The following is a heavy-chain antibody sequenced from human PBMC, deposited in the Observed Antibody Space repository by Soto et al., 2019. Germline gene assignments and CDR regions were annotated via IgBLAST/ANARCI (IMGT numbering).Heavy chain of an antibody. V-gene: IGHV4-30-4*01. CDR1: GGSISSGYYY. CDR2: IYYSGST. Sequence: SETLSLTCTVSGGSISSGYYYWSWIRQPPGKGLEWIGYIYYSGSTYYNPSLKSRVTISVDTSKNQFSLKLSSVTAADTAVYYCARESITGTTRWFDPWGQGTLVTVSS. CDR3: ARESITGTTRWFDP. D-gene: IGHD1-7*01. J-gene: IGHJ5*02.